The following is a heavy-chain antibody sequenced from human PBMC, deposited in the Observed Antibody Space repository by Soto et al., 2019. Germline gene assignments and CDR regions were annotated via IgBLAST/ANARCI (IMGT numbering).Heavy chain of an antibody. CDR1: CGSFSGYY. D-gene: IGHD2-15*01. V-gene: IGHV4-34*01. CDR3: ARSYGGNDQVDFEY. CDR2: INHSLST. Sequence: PSDTLSLTCAVYCGSFSGYYCIWILHPPGKGLELVGEINHSLSTNYNPSLKSRVTISVDTSKNQFSLKLSSVTAADTAVYYCARSYGGNDQVDFEYWGQGTLVTVSS. J-gene: IGHJ4*02.